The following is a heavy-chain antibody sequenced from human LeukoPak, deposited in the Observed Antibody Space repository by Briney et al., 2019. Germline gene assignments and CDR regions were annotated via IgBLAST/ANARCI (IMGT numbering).Heavy chain of an antibody. CDR2: IIPIFGTA. Sequence: GASVKASCKASGGTFSSYAISWVRQAPGQGLEWMGGIIPIFGTANYAQKFQGRVTITADESTSTAYMELRSLRSDDTAVYYCARDGNESGSGTFYSIGMDVWGHGTTVTVSS. CDR3: ARDGNESGSGTFYSIGMDV. CDR1: GGTFSSYA. D-gene: IGHD3-10*01. J-gene: IGHJ6*02. V-gene: IGHV1-69*13.